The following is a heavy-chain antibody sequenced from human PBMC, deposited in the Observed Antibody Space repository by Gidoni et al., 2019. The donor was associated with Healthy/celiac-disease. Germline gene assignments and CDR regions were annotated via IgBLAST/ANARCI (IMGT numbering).Heavy chain of an antibody. CDR3: ARIRNSNEFDP. Sequence: QVQLQESGPGLVKPSQTLSLTCTVSGGSISSGSYYWSWIRQPAGKGLEWIGRIYTSGSTNYNPSLKSRVTISVDTSKNQFSLKLSSVTAADTAVYYCARIRNSNEFDPWGQGTLVTVSS. CDR1: GGSISSGSYY. CDR2: IYTSGST. V-gene: IGHV4-61*02. J-gene: IGHJ5*02. D-gene: IGHD4-4*01.